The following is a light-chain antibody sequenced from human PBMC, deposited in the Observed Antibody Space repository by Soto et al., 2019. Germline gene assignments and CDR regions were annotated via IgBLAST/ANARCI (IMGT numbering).Light chain of an antibody. CDR1: QSISKY. J-gene: IGKJ5*01. CDR2: AAS. CDR3: QQSYNTPLIT. Sequence: DLQMTQSPSSLSASVGDRVTITCRTSQSISKYLNWYQQKPGKAPKLLIYAASTLQSGVPSRFSGSGSGTDFTLTISNLQPEDFATYYCQQSYNTPLITFGQGTRLEIK. V-gene: IGKV1-39*01.